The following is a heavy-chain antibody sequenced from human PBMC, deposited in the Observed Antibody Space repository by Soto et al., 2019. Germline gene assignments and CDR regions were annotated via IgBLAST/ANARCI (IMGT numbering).Heavy chain of an antibody. Sequence: GESLKISCKGSGYSFTSYWIGWVRQMPGKGLEWMGIIYPGDSDTRYSPSFQGQVSISVDKSISTVYLQWSSLKASDTAMYYCAGGGVRGVITRTRDYYGMDVWGQGTTVTVSS. CDR1: GYSFTSYW. V-gene: IGHV5-51*01. J-gene: IGHJ6*02. CDR2: IYPGDSDT. CDR3: AGGGVRGVITRTRDYYGMDV. D-gene: IGHD3-10*01.